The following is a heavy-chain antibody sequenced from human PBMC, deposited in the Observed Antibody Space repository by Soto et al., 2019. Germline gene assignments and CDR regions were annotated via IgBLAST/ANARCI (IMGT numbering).Heavy chain of an antibody. CDR2: ISSSGGST. CDR3: AKAQGGSYFDY. CDR1: GFPFSSNA. J-gene: IGHJ4*02. V-gene: IGHV3-23*01. Sequence: GGSLSLSCAASGFPFSSNATSLVRQAPGKGLEWVSGISSSGGSTYYADSVKGRFTISRDNSKNMLYLQMNNLRAEDTAVYYCAKAQGGSYFDYWGQGTLVTVS. D-gene: IGHD2-15*01.